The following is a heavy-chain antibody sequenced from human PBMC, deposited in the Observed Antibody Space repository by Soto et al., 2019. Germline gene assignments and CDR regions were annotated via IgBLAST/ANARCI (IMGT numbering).Heavy chain of an antibody. V-gene: IGHV3-15*01. CDR3: TTEDPSWLRGLEY. CDR1: GASFTNAW. J-gene: IGHJ4*02. Sequence: EVQLLESGGGLVKPGESLILSCEASGASFTNAWMNWFRQAPGKVLEWVGRIKTRIDSATTDYAAHVKGRFTISRDDSKKTLYLQMDSLKTEDTAVYYCTTEDPSWLRGLEYWGQGTLVTVSS. CDR2: IKTRIDSATT. D-gene: IGHD5-12*01.